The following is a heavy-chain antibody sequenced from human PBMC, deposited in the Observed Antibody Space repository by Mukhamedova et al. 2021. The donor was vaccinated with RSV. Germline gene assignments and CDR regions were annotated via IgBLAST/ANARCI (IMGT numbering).Heavy chain of an antibody. Sequence: GHIYYSGSTNYNPSLKSRVTISVDTSKNHFSLKLSSVTAADTARYYCARGGEGLFYYFYYWGQGTQVTVPS. J-gene: IGHJ4*02. V-gene: IGHV4-61*03. CDR2: IYYSGST. CDR3: ARGGEGLFYYFYY. D-gene: IGHD3-3*01.